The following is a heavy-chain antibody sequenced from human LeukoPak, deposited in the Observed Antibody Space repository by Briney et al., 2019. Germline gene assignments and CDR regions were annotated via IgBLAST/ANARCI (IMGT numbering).Heavy chain of an antibody. CDR1: GFTFSSYA. Sequence: PGGSLRLSCAASGFTFSSYAMSWVRQAPGKGLEWVSAISGSGGSTYYADSVKGRFTISRDDSRNTVNNLRVEDTAIYYCARASWISTADAVCWGQGTQVTVSS. D-gene: IGHD2-2*03. CDR3: ARASWISTADAVC. V-gene: IGHV3-23*01. J-gene: IGHJ4*02. CDR2: ISGSGGST.